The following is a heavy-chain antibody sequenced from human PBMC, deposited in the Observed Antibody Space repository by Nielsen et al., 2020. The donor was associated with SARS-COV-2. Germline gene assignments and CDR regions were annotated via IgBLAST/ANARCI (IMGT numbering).Heavy chain of an antibody. CDR3: ARVRIAALMSFDY. Sequence: GESLKISCAASGFTFRDYYMSWIRQAPGKGLEWVSYISSSGSYTNYADSVKGRFTISRDNAKNSLYLQMNSLRAEDTAVYYCARVRIAALMSFDYWGQGTLVTVSS. V-gene: IGHV3-11*05. D-gene: IGHD6-6*01. CDR2: ISSSGSYT. CDR1: GFTFRDYY. J-gene: IGHJ4*02.